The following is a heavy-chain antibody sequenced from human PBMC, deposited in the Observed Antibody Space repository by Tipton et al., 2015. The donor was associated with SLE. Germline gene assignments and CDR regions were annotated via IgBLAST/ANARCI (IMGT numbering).Heavy chain of an antibody. J-gene: IGHJ4*02. CDR2: IYYSGST. CDR3: ARVGSYFDY. CDR1: GGSISSYY. Sequence: LRLSCTVSGGSISSYYWSCIRQPTGKGLEWIGYIYYSGSTNYNPSLKSRVTISVDTSKNQFSLKLSSVTAADTAVYYCARVGSYFDYWGQGTLVTVSS. V-gene: IGHV4-59*01.